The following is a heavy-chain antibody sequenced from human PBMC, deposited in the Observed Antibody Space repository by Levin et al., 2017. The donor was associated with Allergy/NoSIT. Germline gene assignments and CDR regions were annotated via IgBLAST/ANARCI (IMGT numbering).Heavy chain of an antibody. D-gene: IGHD7-27*01. CDR3: AATLGY. V-gene: IGHV3-15*01. J-gene: IGHJ4*02. CDR1: GFTFSSPW. CDR2: IKSKTDRGTT. Sequence: GGSLRLSCAASGFTFSSPWLTWVRQAPGKGLEWVGRIKSKTDRGTTDYAAPVKGRFTISRDDSKNTLYLQMNSLKTEDTAVYYCAATLGYWGQGTLVTVSS.